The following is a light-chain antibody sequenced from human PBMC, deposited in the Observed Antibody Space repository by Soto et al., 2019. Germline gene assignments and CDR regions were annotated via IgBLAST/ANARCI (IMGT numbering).Light chain of an antibody. V-gene: IGLV2-8*01. CDR3: SSYAGSNIVV. J-gene: IGLJ2*01. Sequence: QSALTQPPSASGSPGQSVTISCTGTSSDVGGYNYVSWYQQHPGKAPKVMIYEVSKRPSGVPDRFSGSKSGNTASLTVSGLQAEDEADYYCSSYAGSNIVVFGGGTQLTVL. CDR1: SSDVGGYNY. CDR2: EVS.